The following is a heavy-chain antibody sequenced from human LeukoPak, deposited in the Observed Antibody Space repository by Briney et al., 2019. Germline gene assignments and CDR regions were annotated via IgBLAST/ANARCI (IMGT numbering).Heavy chain of an antibody. D-gene: IGHD2-2*01. CDR1: GYLFTSYW. CDR3: ARRRYCSSTSCRNWFDP. CDR2: IYPGDSDT. J-gene: IGHJ5*02. Sequence: GASLKISCQGSGYLFTSYWIGWVRPLPGKGLGGMGIIYPGDSDTRYSPSFQGPVTISADNSISTAYLQWSSLKASDTAMYYCARRRYCSSTSCRNWFDPWGQGTLVTVSS. V-gene: IGHV5-51*01.